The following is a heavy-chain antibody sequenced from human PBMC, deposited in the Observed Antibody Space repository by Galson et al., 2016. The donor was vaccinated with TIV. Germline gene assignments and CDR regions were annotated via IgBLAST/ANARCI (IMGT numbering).Heavy chain of an antibody. CDR3: ARDRSQQGPYGYYFDY. CDR2: IHPEENQE. D-gene: IGHD2-21*01. V-gene: IGHV3-33*01. J-gene: IGHJ4*02. Sequence: LRLSCAASGFTFSNYGMHWVRQAPGKGLEWVALIHPEENQEHYQDSVKGRFTVSRDNSKNTLLQMDSLKDEDTAIYYCARDRSQQGPYGYYFDYWGQGTLVTVSS. CDR1: GFTFSNYG.